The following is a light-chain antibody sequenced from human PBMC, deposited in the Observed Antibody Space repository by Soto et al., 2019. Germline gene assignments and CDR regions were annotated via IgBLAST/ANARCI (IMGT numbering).Light chain of an antibody. CDR3: CAFSSSSYVI. CDR1: STDIGSYDL. V-gene: IGLV2-23*01. CDR2: EGS. Sequence: QSVLAQPASVSGSPGQTITISCTGTSTDIGSYDLVSWYQQHPGKVPKLMIYEGSRRPSGVSYRFSASKSGNTASRTISGLQAEDEADYYCCAFSSSSYVIFGGGTQLTVL. J-gene: IGLJ2*01.